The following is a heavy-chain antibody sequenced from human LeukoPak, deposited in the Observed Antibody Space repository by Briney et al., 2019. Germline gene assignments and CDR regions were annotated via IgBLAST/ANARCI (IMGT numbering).Heavy chain of an antibody. V-gene: IGHV3-7*03. D-gene: IGHD6-19*01. Sequence: GGSLRLSCAASEFTFSSNWMSWVRQAPGKGLEWVANIKQDGSEKYYVDSVKGRFTISRDNAKNSLYLQMNSLRAEDTAVYYCASLGEQWLVQYLHYWGQGTLVTVSS. CDR1: EFTFSSNW. CDR2: IKQDGSEK. CDR3: ASLGEQWLVQYLHY. J-gene: IGHJ4*02.